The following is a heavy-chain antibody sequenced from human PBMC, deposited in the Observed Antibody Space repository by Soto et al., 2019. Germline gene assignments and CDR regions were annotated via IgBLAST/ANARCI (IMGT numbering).Heavy chain of an antibody. CDR1: GGTFSSYA. CDR3: ARGIAVAGTFWFDP. J-gene: IGHJ5*02. D-gene: IGHD6-19*01. Sequence: SVKVSCKASGGTFSSYAISWVRQAPGQGLEWMGGIIPIFGTANYAQRFQGRVTITADESTSTAYMELSSLRSEDTAVYYCARGIAVAGTFWFDPWGQGTLVTVSS. V-gene: IGHV1-69*13. CDR2: IIPIFGTA.